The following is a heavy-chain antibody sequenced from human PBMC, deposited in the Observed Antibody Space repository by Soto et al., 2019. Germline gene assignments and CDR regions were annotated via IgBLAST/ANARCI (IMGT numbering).Heavy chain of an antibody. J-gene: IGHJ4*02. D-gene: IGHD6-13*01. CDR2: IIPYYNTL. V-gene: IGHV1-69*01. CDR3: ARGASSWYPYFFDS. Sequence: QAQVVQSGAEVRKPGSSVKLSCKASEGTFNSYAIAWVRQSPGQGREWMGGIIPYYNTLNYAQKFQDRVTITADDSTNTVYMELSSLRSDDTAVYFCARGASSWYPYFFDSWAQGTLVTVSS. CDR1: EGTFNSYA.